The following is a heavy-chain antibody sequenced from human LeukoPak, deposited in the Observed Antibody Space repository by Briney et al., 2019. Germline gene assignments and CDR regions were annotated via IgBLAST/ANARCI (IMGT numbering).Heavy chain of an antibody. CDR3: ARCDYVWGDYRYRPILYFDF. CDR2: NSGYDGNR. Sequence: ASVKVSCKASGYTFSNYGISWVRQAPGQGLEWMGWNSGYDGNRKYAQKFQGRVTMTTDPSTNTAYMELRSLRSDDTAVYYCARCDYVWGDYRYRPILYFDFWGQGTLVTVSS. J-gene: IGHJ4*02. CDR1: GYTFSNYG. V-gene: IGHV1-18*01. D-gene: IGHD3-16*02.